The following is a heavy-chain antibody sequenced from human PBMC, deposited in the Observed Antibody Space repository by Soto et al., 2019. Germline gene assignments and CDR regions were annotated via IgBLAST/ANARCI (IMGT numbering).Heavy chain of an antibody. D-gene: IGHD6-6*01. Sequence: QVQLVQSGAEVKKPGSSVKVSCKASGGTFSSYAISWVRQAPGQGLEWMGGIIPIFGTANYAQKFQGRVTITADESTSTAYMELSSLRSEDTAVYYCARGTESEYSSSSSFDYWGQGPLVTVYS. CDR3: ARGTESEYSSSSSFDY. CDR2: IIPIFGTA. V-gene: IGHV1-69*01. CDR1: GGTFSSYA. J-gene: IGHJ4*02.